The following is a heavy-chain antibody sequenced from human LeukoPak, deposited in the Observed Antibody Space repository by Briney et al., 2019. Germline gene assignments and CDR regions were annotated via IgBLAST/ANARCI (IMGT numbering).Heavy chain of an antibody. V-gene: IGHV3-33*01. CDR2: IWYDGSNK. D-gene: IGHD3-10*01. J-gene: IGHJ6*02. CDR1: GFTFNTYG. Sequence: PGRSLRLSCAASGFTFNTYGMHWVRQAPGKGLEWVAVIWYDGSNKYYADSVKGRVAVSRDNPKNTLNLEMSSLRAEDTAVYYCARGAYGSGRIHYAMDVWGQGTTVTVSS. CDR3: ARGAYGSGRIHYAMDV.